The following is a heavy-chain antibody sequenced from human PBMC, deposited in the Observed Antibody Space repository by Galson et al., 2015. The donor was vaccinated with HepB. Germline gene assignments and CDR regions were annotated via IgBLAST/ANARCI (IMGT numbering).Heavy chain of an antibody. CDR3: ARLWELPEGAFDI. J-gene: IGHJ3*02. CDR1: GYTFTSYD. V-gene: IGHV1-8*01. D-gene: IGHD1-26*01. Sequence: SVKVSCKASGYTFTSYDINWVRQATGQGLEWMGWMNPNSGNTGYAQKFQGRVTMTRNTSISTAYMELSSLRSEDTAVYYCARLWELPEGAFDIWGQGTMVTVSS. CDR2: MNPNSGNT.